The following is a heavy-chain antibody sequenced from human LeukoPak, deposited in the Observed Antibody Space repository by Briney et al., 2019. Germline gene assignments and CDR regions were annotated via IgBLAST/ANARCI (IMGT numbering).Heavy chain of an antibody. D-gene: IGHD2-2*01. CDR2: INGNSRYI. Sequence: PGGSLRLSCAASGLPFSTYSAAWVRQAPGKGLEWLSYINGNSRYIKYADSVKGRFTISRDNAKNSLYLQMNSLRVDDTAVYYCATPRPEGGACDFWGQGTLVTVAS. CDR3: ATPRPEGGACDF. V-gene: IGHV3-21*05. CDR1: GLPFSTYS. J-gene: IGHJ4*02.